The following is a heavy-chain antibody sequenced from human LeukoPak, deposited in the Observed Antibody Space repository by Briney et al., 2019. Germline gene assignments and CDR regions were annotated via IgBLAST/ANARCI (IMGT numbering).Heavy chain of an antibody. CDR3: ARGEGYYYGSGSYYRTPRKFDY. CDR1: GGPFSGYY. CDR2: INHGGRT. D-gene: IGHD3-10*01. Sequence: SETLSLTCAVYGGPFSGYYWTWIRQPPGKGLEWIGEINHGGRTNYNPSLKSRVTISVDTSKNQFSLKLSSVTAADTAVYYCARGEGYYYGSGSYYRTPRKFDYWGQGTLVTVSS. J-gene: IGHJ4*02. V-gene: IGHV4-34*01.